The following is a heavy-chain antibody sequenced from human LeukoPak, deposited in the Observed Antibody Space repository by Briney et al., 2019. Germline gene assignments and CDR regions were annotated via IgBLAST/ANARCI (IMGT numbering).Heavy chain of an antibody. V-gene: IGHV1-18*01. Sequence: GASVKVSCKTSGYTFTSYGVSWVRQAPGQGFEWMGWISGYNGNTNYAQKFQGRVTMTRDTSISTAYMELSRLRSDDTAVYYCARGGYSGNDYWGQGTLVTVSS. J-gene: IGHJ4*02. CDR3: ARGGYSGNDY. CDR1: GYTFTSYG. CDR2: ISGYNGNT. D-gene: IGHD1-26*01.